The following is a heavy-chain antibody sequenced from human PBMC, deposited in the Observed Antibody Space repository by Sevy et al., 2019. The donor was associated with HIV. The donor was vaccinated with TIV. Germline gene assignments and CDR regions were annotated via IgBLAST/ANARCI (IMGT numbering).Heavy chain of an antibody. CDR2: ISTYNTVR. CDR3: ARSTQVAGRSNWFDP. CDR1: GYTYTSYG. V-gene: IGHV1-18*01. J-gene: IGHJ5*02. D-gene: IGHD6-19*01. Sequence: ASVKVSCKASGYTYTSYGISWVRRAPRQGLEWMGWISTYNTVRNSAQKFHDRVTMTIDTSTSTAYMELRGLRSDDTAVYYCARSTQVAGRSNWFDPWGQGTLVTVSS.